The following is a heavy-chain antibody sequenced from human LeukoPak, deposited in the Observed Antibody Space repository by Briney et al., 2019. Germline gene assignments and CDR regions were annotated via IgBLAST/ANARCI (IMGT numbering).Heavy chain of an antibody. CDR3: ARDRYIIAARSDAFDI. Sequence: GGSLRLSCAASGFTFSSYAMHWVRQAPGKGLEWVALISYDGSNKYYADSVKGRFTISRDNSKNTLYLQMNSLRAEDTAVYYCARDRYIIAARSDAFDIWGQGTMVTVSS. V-gene: IGHV3-30*04. D-gene: IGHD6-13*01. CDR2: ISYDGSNK. CDR1: GFTFSSYA. J-gene: IGHJ3*02.